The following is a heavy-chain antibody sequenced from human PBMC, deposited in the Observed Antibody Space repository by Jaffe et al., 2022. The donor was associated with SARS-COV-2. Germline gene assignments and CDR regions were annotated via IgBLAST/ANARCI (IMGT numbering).Heavy chain of an antibody. J-gene: IGHJ6*02. D-gene: IGHD3-10*01. V-gene: IGHV3-23*01. CDR2: VGSRGAIA. CDR1: GLTFTNYA. CDR3: AKCAYNTSGRPRTNGLDV. Sequence: EVQLLESGGGVVRPGGSLRLSCAVSGLTFTNYAMSWVRQAPGKGLEWVSIVGSRGAIAYYADPVKGRFTVSRDDFTNTLYLHMNSLRVDDTAVYFCAKCAYNTSGRPRTNGLDVWGRGTTVTVSS.